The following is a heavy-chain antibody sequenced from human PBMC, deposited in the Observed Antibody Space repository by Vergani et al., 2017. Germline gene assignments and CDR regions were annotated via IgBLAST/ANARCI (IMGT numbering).Heavy chain of an antibody. CDR3: ARVPGKDYYYGMEV. V-gene: IGHV3-30*02. CDR2: IRYDVSNK. J-gene: IGHJ6*02. Sequence: QVQLVESGGGVVQPGGSLRLSCAASGFTFSSYGMHWVRQAPGKGLEWVAFIRYDVSNKYYADSVKGRFTISRYNAKNSRYLQMNSLRAEDTAVYSCARVPGKDYYYGMEVWGQGTTVTVSS. CDR1: GFTFSSYG.